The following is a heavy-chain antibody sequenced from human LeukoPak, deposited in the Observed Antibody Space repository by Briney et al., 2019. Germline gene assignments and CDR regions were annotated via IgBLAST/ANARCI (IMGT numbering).Heavy chain of an antibody. D-gene: IGHD6-19*01. CDR3: VKTHSSGWFFMDW. V-gene: IGHV3-30*18. J-gene: IGHJ4*02. Sequence: PGGSLRLSCAASGFTFSSYGMHWVRQAPGKGLEWVAVISYDEAYKCYANSVKGRFTISRDSSKNTLYLQMNSLRAEDTAVYYCVKTHSSGWFFMDWWGQGTLVTVSS. CDR2: ISYDEAYK. CDR1: GFTFSSYG.